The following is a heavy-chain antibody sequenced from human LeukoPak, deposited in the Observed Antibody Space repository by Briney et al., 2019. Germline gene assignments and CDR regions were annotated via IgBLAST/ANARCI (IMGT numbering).Heavy chain of an antibody. CDR3: AKSEGIDC. J-gene: IGHJ4*02. CDR2: ISYDGSNK. V-gene: IGHV3-30*18. CDR1: GFTFSSYA. Sequence: GGSLRLSCAASGFTFSSYATHWVRQAPGKGLEWVAVISYDGSNKYYADSVKGRFTISRDNSKNTLYLQMNSLRAEDTAVYYCAKSEGIDCWGQGTLVTVSS.